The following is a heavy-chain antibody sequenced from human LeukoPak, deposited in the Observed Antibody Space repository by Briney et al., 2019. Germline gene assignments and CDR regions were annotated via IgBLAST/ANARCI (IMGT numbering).Heavy chain of an antibody. Sequence: HPGGSLRLSCAASGFTFGTHGMHWVRQAPGKGLEWVAFIRYDGINKYYADSVKGRFTISRDNSKNTLYLQMNSLRAEDTAVYYCARGRHYYDSSGLFSWFDYWGQGTLVTVSS. CDR2: IRYDGINK. CDR3: ARGRHYYDSSGLFSWFDY. D-gene: IGHD3-22*01. V-gene: IGHV3-30*02. CDR1: GFTFGTHG. J-gene: IGHJ4*02.